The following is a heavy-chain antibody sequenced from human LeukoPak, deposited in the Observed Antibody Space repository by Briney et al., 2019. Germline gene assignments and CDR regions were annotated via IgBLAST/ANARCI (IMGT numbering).Heavy chain of an antibody. V-gene: IGHV3-74*01. CDR3: AKDGVATITFDY. CDR1: GFTFSSYW. CDR2: INPGGSSI. D-gene: IGHD5-12*01. Sequence: GRSLRLSCAASGFTFSSYWMHWVRQVPGKGLVWVARINPGGSSITYADSVKGRFTISRDNSKNTLYLQMNSLRAEDTAVYYCAKDGVATITFDYWGQGTLVTVSS. J-gene: IGHJ4*02.